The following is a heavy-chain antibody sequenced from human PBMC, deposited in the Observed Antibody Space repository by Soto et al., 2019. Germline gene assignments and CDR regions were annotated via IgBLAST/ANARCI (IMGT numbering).Heavy chain of an antibody. CDR3: ARDLGGCSGGSCRYNWFDP. V-gene: IGHV1-69*06. D-gene: IGHD2-15*01. Sequence: QVQLVQSGAEVKKPRSSVKVSCKASGGTFSSYVISWVRQAPGQGPEWMGGIIPMYGTVNYAQKFQDRVTIIADTSTSTAYMELSSLRSEDTAVYYCARDLGGCSGGSCRYNWFDPWGQGTLVTVSS. CDR1: GGTFSSYV. CDR2: IIPMYGTV. J-gene: IGHJ5*02.